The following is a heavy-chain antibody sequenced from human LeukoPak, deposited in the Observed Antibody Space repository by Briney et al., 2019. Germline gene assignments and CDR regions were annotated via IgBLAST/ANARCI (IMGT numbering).Heavy chain of an antibody. V-gene: IGHV4-59*08. Sequence: SETLSLTCTVFGGSFSSYYWGWIRQSPGKGLEWIAYIYSSGDTNYNPSLRSRVTISVDTSKNQFSLKLSSVTAADTAVYYCARLGNSSGRQFDYWGQGTLVTVSS. D-gene: IGHD6-19*01. CDR2: IYSSGDT. CDR3: ARLGNSSGRQFDY. CDR1: GGSFSSYY. J-gene: IGHJ4*02.